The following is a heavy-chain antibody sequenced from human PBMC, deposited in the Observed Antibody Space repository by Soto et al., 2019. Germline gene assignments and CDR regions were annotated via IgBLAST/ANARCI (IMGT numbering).Heavy chain of an antibody. Sequence: EVQLVESGGGLVQPGGSLRLSCVASGFRFDYYWMHWVRQAPGGGLMWISRLQSDGSHPAYADSVKGRFTNTRDNAKNTLYLQMNNLRGDDTGIYYCARGGEPDYWGQGTLVTVSS. V-gene: IGHV3-74*01. D-gene: IGHD4-17*01. J-gene: IGHJ4*02. CDR3: ARGGEPDY. CDR2: LQSDGSHP. CDR1: GFRFDYYW.